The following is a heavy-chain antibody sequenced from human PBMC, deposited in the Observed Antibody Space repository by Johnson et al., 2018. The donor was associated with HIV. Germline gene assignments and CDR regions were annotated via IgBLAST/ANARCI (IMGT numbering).Heavy chain of an antibody. CDR1: GITFSSYD. Sequence: QVQLVESGGGLVQPGGSLRLSCAASGITFSSYDMHWVRQATGKGLEWVALISFDGSNKDYADSVRGRFTISRDKSNNTLYLQIDRLTSEDTGVYYCARCGRKLWSGPGGFDIWGHGTAVTVSP. D-gene: IGHD3-10*01. CDR3: ARCGRKLWSGPGGFDI. J-gene: IGHJ3*02. V-gene: IGHV3-30*14. CDR2: ISFDGSNK.